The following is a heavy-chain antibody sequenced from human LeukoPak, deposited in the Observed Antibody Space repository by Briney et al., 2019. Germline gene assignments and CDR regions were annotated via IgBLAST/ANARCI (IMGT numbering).Heavy chain of an antibody. Sequence: SETLSLTCTVSGGSISSYYWSWIRQPPGKGLEWIGDIYYSGSTNYNPSLKSRVTISVDTSKNQFSLKLSSVTAADTAVYYCASSRTYYYDSSGYRSMNWGQGTLVTVSS. V-gene: IGHV4-59*01. J-gene: IGHJ4*02. D-gene: IGHD3-22*01. CDR2: IYYSGST. CDR3: ASSRTYYYDSSGYRSMN. CDR1: GGSISSYY.